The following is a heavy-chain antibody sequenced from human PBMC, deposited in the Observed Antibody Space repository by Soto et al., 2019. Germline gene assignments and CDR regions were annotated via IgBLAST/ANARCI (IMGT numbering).Heavy chain of an antibody. CDR1: GYSITSLSYP. CDR2: IHVTVYT. J-gene: IGHJ4*02. D-gene: IGHD1-1*01. V-gene: IGHV4-30-2*01. CDR3: ARGGALRKYGNVQLEF. Sequence: SDTLSLTCSFSGYSITSLSYPLSFIRQAPGKCLEWIGNIHVTVYTSFSPSLKRRLSMSVDTSQNQFSLYLNSVTAADTAVYYCARGGALRKYGNVQLEFWGQGAMVTVSS.